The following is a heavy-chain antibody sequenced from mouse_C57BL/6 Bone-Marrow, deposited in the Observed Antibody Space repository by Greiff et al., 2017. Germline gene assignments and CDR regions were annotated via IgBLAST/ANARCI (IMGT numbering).Heavy chain of an antibody. CDR1: GFTFTDYY. Sequence: EVKLMESGGGLVQPGGSLSLSCAASGFTFTDYYMSWVRQPPGQALEWLGFIRNKANGYTTEYSASVKGRFTISRDNSQSILYLQMNALRAEDSATYYCARASLYYGGSSYYAMDYWGQGTSVTVSS. CDR2: IRNKANGYTT. J-gene: IGHJ4*01. D-gene: IGHD1-1*01. CDR3: ARASLYYGGSSYYAMDY. V-gene: IGHV7-3*01.